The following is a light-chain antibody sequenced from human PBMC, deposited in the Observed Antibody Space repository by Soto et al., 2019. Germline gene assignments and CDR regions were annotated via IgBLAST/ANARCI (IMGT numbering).Light chain of an antibody. CDR2: DVS. Sequence: QSVLTQRRSVSGSPGQSVTISCTGTSSDVGAYNYVSWYQQHPGKAPKLMTYDVSKRPSGVPDRFSGSKSGNTASLTISGLQAEDEADYYCCSYADNYSYVFGTGTKVTVL. CDR3: CSYADNYSYV. CDR1: SSDVGAYNY. V-gene: IGLV2-11*01. J-gene: IGLJ1*01.